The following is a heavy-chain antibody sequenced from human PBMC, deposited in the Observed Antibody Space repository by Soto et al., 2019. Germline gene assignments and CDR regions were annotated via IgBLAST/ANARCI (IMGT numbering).Heavy chain of an antibody. D-gene: IGHD1-7*01. J-gene: IGHJ3*02. CDR2: IIPILGIA. CDR1: GGTFSSYT. CDR3: ARDLELSRAFDI. V-gene: IGHV1-69*04. Sequence: SVKVSCKASGGTFSSYTISWVRQAPGQGLEWMGRIIPILGIANYAQKFQGRVTITADKSTSTAYMELSSLRSEDTAVYYCARDLELSRAFDIWGQGTMVTVSS.